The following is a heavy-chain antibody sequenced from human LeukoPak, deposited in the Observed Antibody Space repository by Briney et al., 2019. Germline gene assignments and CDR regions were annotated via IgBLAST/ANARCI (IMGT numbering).Heavy chain of an antibody. D-gene: IGHD3-10*01. CDR1: GFTFSSYS. J-gene: IGHJ6*03. CDR2: ISSSSSSYI. Sequence: GGSLRLSCAASGFTFSSYSMNWVRQAPGKGLEWVSSISSSSSSYIYYADSVKGRFTISRDNAKNSLYLQMNSLRAEDTAVYYCARDHGSGSHLVYYYYYMDVWGKGTTVTVSS. V-gene: IGHV3-21*01. CDR3: ARDHGSGSHLVYYYYYMDV.